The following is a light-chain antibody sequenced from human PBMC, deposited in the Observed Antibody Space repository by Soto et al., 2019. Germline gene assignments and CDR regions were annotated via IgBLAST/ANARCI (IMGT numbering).Light chain of an antibody. CDR1: QSSNSY. CDR3: QQYGNSPIT. Sequence: EIVLTQSPGTLSLSPGERATLSCRASQSSNSYLAWYQQKPGQAPRLLIYGASSRPTVIPDRFSGSGSGTDFTLTISRLEPEDFAVDYCQQYGNSPITFGQGTRLEIK. J-gene: IGKJ5*01. V-gene: IGKV3-20*01. CDR2: GAS.